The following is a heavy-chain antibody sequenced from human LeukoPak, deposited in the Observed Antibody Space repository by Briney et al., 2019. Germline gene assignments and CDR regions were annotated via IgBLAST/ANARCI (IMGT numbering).Heavy chain of an antibody. CDR2: IYYSGST. J-gene: IGHJ6*03. D-gene: IGHD1-20*01. Sequence: SETLSLTCTVSGASISSFYWSWIRQPPGKGLEWIGYIYYSGSTNSNPSLKSRVTISVDTSKNQFSLKLSSVTAADTAVYYCARVTGIGYYYYYMDVWGKGTTVTVSS. CDR1: GASISSFY. CDR3: ARVTGIGYYYYYMDV. V-gene: IGHV4-59*08.